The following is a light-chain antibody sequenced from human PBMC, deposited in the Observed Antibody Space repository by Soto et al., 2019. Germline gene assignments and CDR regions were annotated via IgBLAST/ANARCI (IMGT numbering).Light chain of an antibody. Sequence: DLQMTQSPSSVSASVGDSVTITCRASPGLGVCLGWYQQTPGKAPQLLIFGASGWQTGVPARFSGSGAGTDFPLTSSSLQPEAFATYDGQQAYSCPLTFGGGTKVESK. CDR3: QQAYSCPLT. J-gene: IGKJ4*01. CDR1: PGLGVC. CDR2: GAS. V-gene: IGKV1-12*01.